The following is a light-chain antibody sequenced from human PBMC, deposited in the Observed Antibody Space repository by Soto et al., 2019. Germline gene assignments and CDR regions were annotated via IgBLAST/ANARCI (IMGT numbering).Light chain of an antibody. V-gene: IGKV3-20*01. CDR1: QSVSSTY. CDR2: GAS. J-gene: IGKJ2*01. Sequence: EIVLTQSPGTLSLSPGERATLSCRASQSVSSTYLAWYQQKPVQAPRLLIYGASSRATGIPDRFSGSGSGTDFTLTISRLEPEDFAVYYCQRYDISPFPFGQGTKLEIK. CDR3: QRYDISPFP.